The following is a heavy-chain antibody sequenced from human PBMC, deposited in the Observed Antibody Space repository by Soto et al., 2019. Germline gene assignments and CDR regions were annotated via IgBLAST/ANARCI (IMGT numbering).Heavy chain of an antibody. CDR2: TSYDGNNK. CDR3: ARHHYSSSSGTNFFCGMDV. Sequence: QVQLVESGGGVVQPGRSLRLSCAASGFTFSSYSMHWVRQAPGKGLEWVAVTSYDGNNKYYADSVKGRFTISRDNSQITLYLHMNSLRVAETAVFYCARHHYSSSSGTNFFCGMDVWGQGTTVTVSS. V-gene: IGHV3-30-3*01. J-gene: IGHJ6*02. CDR1: GFTFSSYS. D-gene: IGHD6-6*01.